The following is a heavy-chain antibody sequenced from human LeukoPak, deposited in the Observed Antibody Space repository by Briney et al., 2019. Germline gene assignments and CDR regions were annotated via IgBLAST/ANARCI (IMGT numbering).Heavy chain of an antibody. CDR1: GFTFSSYA. Sequence: GGSLRLSCAASGFTFSSYAMSWVRQAPGKGLEWVSAISSSGGSTYYADSVKGRFTISRDNSKNTLYLQMNSLRAEDTAVYYCAKSRSEYYDSSGPFDYWGQGTLVTVSS. CDR3: AKSRSEYYDSSGPFDY. J-gene: IGHJ4*02. V-gene: IGHV3-23*01. CDR2: ISSSGGST. D-gene: IGHD3-22*01.